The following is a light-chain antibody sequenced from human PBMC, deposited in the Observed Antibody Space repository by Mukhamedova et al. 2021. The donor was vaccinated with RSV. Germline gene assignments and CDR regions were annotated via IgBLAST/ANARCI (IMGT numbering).Light chain of an antibody. CDR2: DAS. CDR3: QQFNSYPFT. Sequence: WYQRRVHGKAPELLIYDASNLKSGVPSRYSGSGSGTDFTLTVSSLQPEDCATYYCQQFNSYPFTFGPGTKVDI. J-gene: IGKJ3*01. V-gene: IGKV1-13*02.